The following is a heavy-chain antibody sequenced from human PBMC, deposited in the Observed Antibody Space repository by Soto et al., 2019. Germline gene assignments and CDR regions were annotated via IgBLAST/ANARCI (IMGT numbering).Heavy chain of an antibody. CDR2: ISAYNGNT. D-gene: IGHD3-22*01. J-gene: IGHJ4*02. V-gene: IGHV1-18*01. CDR3: ARESAPMYYYDSSAPGY. CDR1: GYTFTSYG. Sequence: ASVKVSCKASGYTFTSYGISWVRQAPGQGLEWMGWISAYNGNTNYAQKLQGRVTMTTDTSTSTAYMELSSLRSEDTAVYYCARESAPMYYYDSSAPGYWGQGTLVTVSS.